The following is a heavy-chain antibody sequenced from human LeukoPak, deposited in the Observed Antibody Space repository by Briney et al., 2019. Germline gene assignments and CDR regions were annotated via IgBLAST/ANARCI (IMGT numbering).Heavy chain of an antibody. CDR3: ARHSDLLRFLEWSQATDAFDI. V-gene: IGHV4-39*01. Sequence: TFSSYGMGWVGQAPGKGLEGIGGIYYSGSTYYNPSLKSRVTISVDTSKNQFSLKLSSVTAADTAVYYCARHSDLLRFLEWSQATDAFDIWGQGTMVTVSS. J-gene: IGHJ3*02. CDR2: IYYSGST. D-gene: IGHD3-3*01. CDR1: TFSSYG.